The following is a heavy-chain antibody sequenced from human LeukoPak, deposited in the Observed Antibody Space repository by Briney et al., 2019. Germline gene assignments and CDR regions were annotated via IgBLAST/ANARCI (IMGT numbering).Heavy chain of an antibody. CDR3: ARDYHDSSGSYGVDF. Sequence: PGGSLRLSCAASVFTFSSYALSWVRQAPGKGLEWVSVISGSGGTTHYADSVKGRFTISRDNSKNTLYMQMNSLRAEDTAVYYCARDYHDSSGSYGVDFWGQGTLVTVSS. D-gene: IGHD3-22*01. V-gene: IGHV3-23*01. CDR2: ISGSGGTT. CDR1: VFTFSSYA. J-gene: IGHJ4*02.